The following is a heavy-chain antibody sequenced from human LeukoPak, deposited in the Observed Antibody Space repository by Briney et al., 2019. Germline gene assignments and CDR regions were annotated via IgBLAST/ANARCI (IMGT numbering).Heavy chain of an antibody. V-gene: IGHV1-46*01. D-gene: IGHD3-10*01. CDR1: GYTLTSYY. CDR2: INPSLGNT. Sequence: ASVKVSCKASGYTLTSYYMHWVRQAPGQGLEWMGIINPSLGNTRYAQKFQGRVTMTSDTSTSTGYMELSSLRSEDTAVYYCARESGFGSGSFRGMDVWGQGTTVTVSS. J-gene: IGHJ6*02. CDR3: ARESGFGSGSFRGMDV.